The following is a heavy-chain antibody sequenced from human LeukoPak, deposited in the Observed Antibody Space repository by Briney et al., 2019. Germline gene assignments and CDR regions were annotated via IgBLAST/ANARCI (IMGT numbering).Heavy chain of an antibody. CDR1: GASINNFY. Sequence: SETLSLTCTVSGASINNFYWSWIRQSAAKGLEWIGHIYTSGSTNYNPSLKSRVTMSVDTSKKQFSLKLKSVTAADTAVYYCARVKMTSITSHDSWGQETLVTVSS. J-gene: IGHJ4*02. V-gene: IGHV4-4*07. CDR3: ARVKMTSITSHDS. CDR2: IYTSGST. D-gene: IGHD2-21*02.